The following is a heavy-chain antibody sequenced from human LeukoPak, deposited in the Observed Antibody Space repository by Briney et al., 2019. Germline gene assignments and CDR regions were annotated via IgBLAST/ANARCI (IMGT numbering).Heavy chain of an antibody. CDR1: GGSFSGYY. CDR3: AGLQGHNYYYMDV. Sequence: PSETLSLTCAVYGGSFSGYYWSWIRQSPGRGRNWIGDINHSGTTNYNPSLKSRLSISVDTSKNQVSLRLTSVTAADTAVYYCAGLQGHNYYYMDVWGEGTTVTVSS. J-gene: IGHJ6*03. CDR2: INHSGTT. V-gene: IGHV4-34*01.